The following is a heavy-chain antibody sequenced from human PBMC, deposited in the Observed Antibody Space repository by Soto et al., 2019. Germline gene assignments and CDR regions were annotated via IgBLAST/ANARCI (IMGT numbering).Heavy chain of an antibody. Sequence: QVQLVQSGAEVKKPGASVKVSCKASGYTFTSYYMHWVRQAPGQGLEWMGIINPSGGSTSYAQKFQARVNMTRDTSTSTVYMELGSLRSEDTAVYYCARERGQLVAMPFDICGQGTMVTVSS. D-gene: IGHD6-6*01. CDR1: GYTFTSYY. J-gene: IGHJ3*02. CDR2: INPSGGST. V-gene: IGHV1-46*01. CDR3: ARERGQLVAMPFDI.